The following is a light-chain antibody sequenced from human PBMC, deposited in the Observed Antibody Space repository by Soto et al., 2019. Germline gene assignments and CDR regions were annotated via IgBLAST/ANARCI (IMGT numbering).Light chain of an antibody. CDR3: QQTFTSLFT. CDR1: QTIGRY. Sequence: DIQMTQSPSTLSASVGDRVTITCRASQTIGRYLSWYQQKPGTAPKVLIYGVSSLQAGVPSRFSGSGSGTDFTLTMSSLQPEDFATYYCQQTFTSLFTFGPGTRVDVK. V-gene: IGKV1-39*01. CDR2: GVS. J-gene: IGKJ3*01.